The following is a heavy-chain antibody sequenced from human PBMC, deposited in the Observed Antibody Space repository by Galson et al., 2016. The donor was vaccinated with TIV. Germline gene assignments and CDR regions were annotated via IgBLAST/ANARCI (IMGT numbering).Heavy chain of an antibody. CDR2: IISIFRTA. J-gene: IGHJ6*02. V-gene: IGHV1-69*13. D-gene: IGHD5-24*01. CDR3: ARRTDGHLYDYYGMDV. Sequence: SVKVSCKASGGIFSGYAINWVRQAPGQGLEWMGRIISIFRTANYAEKFQGRVTITADDSTNTVHIELSSRKSEDTAVYYCARRTDGHLYDYYGMDVRGQGTTVIVSS. CDR1: GGIFSGYA.